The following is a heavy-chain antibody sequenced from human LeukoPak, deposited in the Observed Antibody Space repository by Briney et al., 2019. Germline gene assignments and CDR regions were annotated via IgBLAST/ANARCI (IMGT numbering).Heavy chain of an antibody. CDR2: IYYSGST. CDR1: GGSISSYY. V-gene: IGHV4-59*01. J-gene: IGHJ6*03. D-gene: IGHD3-22*01. Sequence: PSETLSLICTVSGGSISSYYWRWLRQPPGKGLEWIGNIYYSGSTNYNPSLKSRVTISVDTPKNQFSLKLSSVTAADTAVYYCTRGSIAYYYMDVWGKGTTVTISS. CDR3: TRGSIAYYYMDV.